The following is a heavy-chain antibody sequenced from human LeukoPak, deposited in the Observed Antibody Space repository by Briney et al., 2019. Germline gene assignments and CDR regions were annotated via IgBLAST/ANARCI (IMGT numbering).Heavy chain of an antibody. CDR1: GFTFSSYA. Sequence: AGGSLRLSCAASGFTFSSYAMSWVRQAPGKGLEWVSAISGSGGSTYYADSVKGRFTISRDNSKNTLYLQMNSLRAEDTAVYYCASGRGPGVRGVYYFDYWGQGTLVTVSS. CDR2: ISGSGGST. V-gene: IGHV3-23*01. D-gene: IGHD3-10*01. CDR3: ASGRGPGVRGVYYFDY. J-gene: IGHJ4*02.